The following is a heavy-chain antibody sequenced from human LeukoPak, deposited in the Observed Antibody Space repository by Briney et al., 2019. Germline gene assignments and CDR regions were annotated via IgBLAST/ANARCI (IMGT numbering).Heavy chain of an antibody. CDR1: GGSISSSSYY. CDR2: IYYSGST. D-gene: IGHD2-15*01. J-gene: IGHJ4*02. CDR3: ARGYSVDY. V-gene: IGHV4-39*07. Sequence: SETLSLTCTVSGGSISSSSYYWGWIRQPPGKGLEWIGSIYYSGSTYYNPSLKSRVTISVDTSKNQFSLKLISVTAADTAVYYCARGYSVDYWGQGTLVTVSS.